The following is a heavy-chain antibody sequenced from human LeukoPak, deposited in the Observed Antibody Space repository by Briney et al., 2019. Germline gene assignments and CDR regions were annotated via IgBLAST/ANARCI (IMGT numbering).Heavy chain of an antibody. D-gene: IGHD3-10*01. V-gene: IGHV3-30*18. J-gene: IGHJ4*02. CDR2: ISYDGSNE. CDR3: AKDSSGSYTFYDY. CDR1: GFTFSDYG. Sequence: PGGSLRLSCAASGFTFSDYGMHWVRQAPGKGLEWVAVISYDGSNEYYADSVKGRFTISRDNSKNTLYLQMNSLRAEDTAVYYCAKDSSGSYTFYDYWGQGTLVTVSS.